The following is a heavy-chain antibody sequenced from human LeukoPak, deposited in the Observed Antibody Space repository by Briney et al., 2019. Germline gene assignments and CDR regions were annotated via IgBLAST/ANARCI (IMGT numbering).Heavy chain of an antibody. CDR3: ARGRGCSSTSCYTGILPDWFDP. D-gene: IGHD2-2*02. CDR1: GFTFSTYA. Sequence: GGSLRLSCAASGFTFSTYAMHWVRQAPGKGLEWVAVISYDGSNKYYADSVKGRFTISRDNSKNTLYLQMNSLRAEDTAVYYCARGRGCSSTSCYTGILPDWFDPWGQGTLVTVSS. CDR2: ISYDGSNK. J-gene: IGHJ5*02. V-gene: IGHV3-30-3*01.